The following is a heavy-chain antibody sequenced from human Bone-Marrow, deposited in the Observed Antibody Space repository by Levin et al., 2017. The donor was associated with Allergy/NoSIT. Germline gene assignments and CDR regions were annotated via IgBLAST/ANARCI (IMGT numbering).Heavy chain of an antibody. CDR2: IYSGITTNYA. D-gene: IGHD3-22*01. V-gene: IGHV3-53*01. Sequence: GGSLRLSCAASGFTVSRNYMSWVRQAPGKGLQWVSIIYSGITTNYADYADSVKGRFTISRDNSKNTVYLQMNSLRAEDTAVYYCARDRVGTMIGDAFDIWGQGTMVSVSS. J-gene: IGHJ3*02. CDR1: GFTVSRNY. CDR3: ARDRVGTMIGDAFDI.